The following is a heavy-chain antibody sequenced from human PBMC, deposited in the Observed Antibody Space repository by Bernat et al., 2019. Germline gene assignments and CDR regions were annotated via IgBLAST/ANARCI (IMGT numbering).Heavy chain of an antibody. CDR2: ISAYNGNT. CDR3: AREVRPTLGAGKWIYGMDV. J-gene: IGHJ6*02. CDR1: GYTFTSYG. Sequence: QVQLVQSGAEVKKPGASVKVSCKASGYTFTSYGISWVRQAPGQGLEWMGWISAYNGNTNYAQKLQGRINMTTDTSTRTAYMELRSLRSDDTAVYYCAREVRPTLGAGKWIYGMDVWGQGTTVTVSS. D-gene: IGHD6-19*01. V-gene: IGHV1-18*01.